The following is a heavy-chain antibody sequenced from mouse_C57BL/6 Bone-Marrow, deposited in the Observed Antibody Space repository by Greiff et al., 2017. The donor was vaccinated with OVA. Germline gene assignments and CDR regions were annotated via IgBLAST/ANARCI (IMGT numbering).Heavy chain of an antibody. Sequence: QVQLQQPGAELVKPGASVKLSCKASGYTFTSYWLHWVKQRPGRGLEWIGRIAPHSGGTKYNEKFKSKAKLTVDKPSSTAYMRLSSLTSEDSAVYYCAKSPRRGDYAMYYWGQGTSGTVSS. CDR1: GYTFTSYW. J-gene: IGHJ4*01. CDR3: AKSPRRGDYAMYY. CDR2: IAPHSGGT. V-gene: IGHV1-72*01.